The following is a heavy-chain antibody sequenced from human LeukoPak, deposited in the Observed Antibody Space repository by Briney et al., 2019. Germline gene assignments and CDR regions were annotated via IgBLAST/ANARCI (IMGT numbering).Heavy chain of an antibody. D-gene: IGHD3-10*01. CDR2: ISGSGGST. Sequence: PGGSLRLSCAASGFTFSSYAMSWVRQAPGKGLEWVSAISGSGGSTYYADPVKGRFTISRDNSKNTLYLQMNSLRAEDTAVYYCAKAQRITMVRGVPFDYWGQGTLVTVSS. CDR1: GFTFSSYA. J-gene: IGHJ4*02. V-gene: IGHV3-23*01. CDR3: AKAQRITMVRGVPFDY.